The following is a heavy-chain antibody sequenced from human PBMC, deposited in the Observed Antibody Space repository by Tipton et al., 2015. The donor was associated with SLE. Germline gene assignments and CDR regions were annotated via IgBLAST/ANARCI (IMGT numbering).Heavy chain of an antibody. J-gene: IGHJ4*02. V-gene: IGHV1-18*01. CDR3: ARGDYYDGSGHYPGDY. CDR1: GYTFSNYG. CDR2: ISPYNGNT. D-gene: IGHD3-22*01. Sequence: QLVQSGGEVKKPGASVKVSCKASGYTFSNYGISWVRQAPGQGLEWMGWISPYNGNTNYAQKLQGRVALTTDTSTSTAYMEPRSLRSDDTAVYYCARGDYYDGSGHYPGDYWGQGTLVTVSS.